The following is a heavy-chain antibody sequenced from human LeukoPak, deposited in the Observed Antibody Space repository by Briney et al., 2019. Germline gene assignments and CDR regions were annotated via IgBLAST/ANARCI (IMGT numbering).Heavy chain of an antibody. V-gene: IGHV3-21*01. J-gene: IGHJ4*02. CDR3: ARDDYGDYHFDY. D-gene: IGHD4-17*01. Sequence: PGGSLRLSCAASGFTFSSYSMNWVRQAPGKGLEWVSSISSSSSYIYYADSVKGRFTISRDNAKDSLYLQMNSPRAEDTAVHYCARDDYGDYHFDYWGQGTLVTVSS. CDR2: ISSSSSYI. CDR1: GFTFSSYS.